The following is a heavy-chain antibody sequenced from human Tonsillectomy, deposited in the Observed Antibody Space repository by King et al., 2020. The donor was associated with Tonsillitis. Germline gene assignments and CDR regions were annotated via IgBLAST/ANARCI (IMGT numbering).Heavy chain of an antibody. CDR1: GGSISGSY. V-gene: IGHV4-59*01. Sequence: QLQESGPGLVKPSETLSLTCSVSGGSISGSYWSWIRQPPGKGLEWIGYIHYSGTTNYNPSLKSRVTISVDTSKNKFSLKLSSVTAADTAVYYCARGWGIVEIYDAFDIWGQGTMVTASS. J-gene: IGHJ3*02. D-gene: IGHD3-22*01. CDR2: IHYSGTT. CDR3: ARGWGIVEIYDAFDI.